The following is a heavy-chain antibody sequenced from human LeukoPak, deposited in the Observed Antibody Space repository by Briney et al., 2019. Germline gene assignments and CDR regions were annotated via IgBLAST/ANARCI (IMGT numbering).Heavy chain of an antibody. J-gene: IGHJ6*02. Sequence: SETLSLTCTVSGGSISSYYWSWIRQPPGKGLEWIGYIYYSGSTNYNPSLKSRVTISVDKSKNQFSLKLSSVTAADTAVYYCARDCNGGSCLAYYYYGMDVWGQGTTVTVSS. D-gene: IGHD2-15*01. CDR1: GGSISSYY. CDR2: IYYSGST. V-gene: IGHV4-59*12. CDR3: ARDCNGGSCLAYYYYGMDV.